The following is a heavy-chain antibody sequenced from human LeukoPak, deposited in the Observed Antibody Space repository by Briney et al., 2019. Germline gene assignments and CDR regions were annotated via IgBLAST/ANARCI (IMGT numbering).Heavy chain of an antibody. J-gene: IGHJ4*02. CDR2: INHSGST. CDR3: ARFRFGELVFDY. CDR1: GGSFSGYY. V-gene: IGHV4-34*01. Sequence: PSETLSLTCAVYGGSFSGYYWSWIRQPPGKGLEWIGEINHSGSTNYNPSLKSRVTISVDTSKNQFSLKLSSVTAADTAVYYCARFRFGELVFDYWGQGTLVTVSS. D-gene: IGHD3-16*01.